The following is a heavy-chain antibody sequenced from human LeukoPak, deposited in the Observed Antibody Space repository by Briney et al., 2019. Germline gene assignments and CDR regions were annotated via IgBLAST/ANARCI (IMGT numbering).Heavy chain of an antibody. V-gene: IGHV3-48*02. CDR1: RFTFSSYT. CDR3: AAGIEFEY. CDR2: ISVSGSII. Sequence: GGSLRLSCAASRFTFSSYTMDWVRQAPGKGLEWVSYISVSGSIIYYTDSVKGRFTISRDNAKNSLYLQMNSLRDEDTAVYYCAAGIEFEYWGQGTLVTVSS. J-gene: IGHJ4*02. D-gene: IGHD6-13*01.